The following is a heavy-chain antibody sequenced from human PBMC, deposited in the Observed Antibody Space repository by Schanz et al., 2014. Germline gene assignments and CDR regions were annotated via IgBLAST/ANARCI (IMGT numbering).Heavy chain of an antibody. J-gene: IGHJ1*01. CDR3: ASGVHVSSLQKGLQF. V-gene: IGHV3-11*04. D-gene: IGHD3-10*01. CDR2: IATSSSTR. Sequence: VQLVESGGGFVQPGGSLGLSCAASGFTFRDYYMSWIRQAPGKGLEWLSYIATSSSTRHYADSVKGRVTISRDNAKNSVSLQMRRLRVEDTAVYYCASGVHVSSLQKGLQFWGRGTLVIVSS. CDR1: GFTFRDYY.